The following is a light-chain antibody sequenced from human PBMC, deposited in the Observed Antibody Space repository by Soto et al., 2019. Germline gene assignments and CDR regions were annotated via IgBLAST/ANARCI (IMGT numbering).Light chain of an antibody. Sequence: EIVLTQSPGTLSLSPGERATFSCRASQSVSSSYLAWYQQTRGQAPRRLIYGASIRATGIPDRFSGSGSGTDFTLTISRLEPEDFALYYCQQYHTSPLTFGQGTKVDLK. CDR1: QSVSSSY. J-gene: IGKJ1*01. CDR3: QQYHTSPLT. CDR2: GAS. V-gene: IGKV3-20*01.